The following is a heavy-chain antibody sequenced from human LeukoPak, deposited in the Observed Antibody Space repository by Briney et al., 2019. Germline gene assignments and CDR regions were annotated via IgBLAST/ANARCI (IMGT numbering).Heavy chain of an antibody. CDR1: GFTFSRFE. CDR2: ISSSGGTI. V-gene: IGHV3-48*03. D-gene: IGHD5-24*01. Sequence: GGSLRLSCAASGFTFSRFEMNWVRQAPGKGLEWVSYISSSGGTIYYADSVKGRFTISRDNAKNSLYLQMNSLTAEDTAVYYCARVGRDGYNYYYYMDVWGKGTTVTVSS. J-gene: IGHJ6*03. CDR3: ARVGRDGYNYYYYMDV.